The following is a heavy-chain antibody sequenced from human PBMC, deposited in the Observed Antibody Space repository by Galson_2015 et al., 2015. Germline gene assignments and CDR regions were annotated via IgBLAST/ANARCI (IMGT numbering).Heavy chain of an antibody. CDR2: INSDGSST. CDR1: GFTFSSYW. CDR3: ARVSEFYDSSGYYDY. V-gene: IGHV3-74*01. Sequence: SLRLSCAASGFTFSSYWMHWVRQAPGKGLVWVSRINSDGSSTSYADSVKGRFTISRDNAKNTLYLQMNSLRAEDTAVYYCARVSEFYDSSGYYDYWGQGTLVTVSS. D-gene: IGHD3-22*01. J-gene: IGHJ4*02.